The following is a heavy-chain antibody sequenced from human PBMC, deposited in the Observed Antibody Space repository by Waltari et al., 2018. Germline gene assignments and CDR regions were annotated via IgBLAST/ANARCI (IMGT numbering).Heavy chain of an antibody. Sequence: QVQLVESGGGVVQPGRSLRLSCAASGFAFSSYAMHRARQAPGKGLEWVAVISYDGSNKYYADSVKGRFTISRDNSKNTLYLQMNSLRAEDTAVYYCARVGVVVVAATSPFDYWGQGTLVTVSS. CDR3: ARVGVVVVAATSPFDY. D-gene: IGHD2-15*01. J-gene: IGHJ4*02. CDR2: ISYDGSNK. V-gene: IGHV3-30-3*01. CDR1: GFAFSSYA.